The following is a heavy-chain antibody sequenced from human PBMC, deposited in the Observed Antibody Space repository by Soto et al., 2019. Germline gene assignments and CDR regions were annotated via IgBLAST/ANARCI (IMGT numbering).Heavy chain of an antibody. V-gene: IGHV4-39*01. D-gene: IGHD1-26*01. Sequence: SDTLSLTCTVSGGSISSSSYYWGWIRQPPGKGLEWIGSIYYSGSTYYNPSLKSRVTISVDTSKNQFSLKLSTVTAADTAVYYCERLLRVSGSTPFDYWGQGTLDTVSS. CDR2: IYYSGST. J-gene: IGHJ4*02. CDR3: ERLLRVSGSTPFDY. CDR1: GGSISSSSYY.